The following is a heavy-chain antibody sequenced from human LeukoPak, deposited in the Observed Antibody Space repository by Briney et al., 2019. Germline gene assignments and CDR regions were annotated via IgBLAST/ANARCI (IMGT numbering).Heavy chain of an antibody. CDR3: ARGYSSSWHHYYYYMDV. CDR2: MNPKSGST. J-gene: IGHJ6*03. V-gene: IGHV1-8*03. CDR1: GYTFTAHD. Sequence: ASVKVSYKTSGYTFTAHDIFWVRQAAGQGLEWMGWMNPKSGSTAYAQKVQGRVTFTRNTSITTAYLDLTNLRYEDTAMYYCARGYSSSWHHYYYYMDVWGKGTTVTVSS. D-gene: IGHD6-13*01.